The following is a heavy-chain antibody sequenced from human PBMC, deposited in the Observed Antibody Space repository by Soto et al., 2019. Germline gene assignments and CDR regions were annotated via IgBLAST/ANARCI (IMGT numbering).Heavy chain of an antibody. Sequence: GAELVNEERSVGLACRFRGFSLSKSGVGVGWIRQPPGKALEWLALIYWDDDKRYSPSLKSRLTITKDTSKNQVVLTMTNMDPVDTATYYCARTYYYGQNWFDPWGQGTLVTVSS. CDR3: ARTYYYGQNWFDP. D-gene: IGHD3-10*01. CDR1: GFSLSKSGVG. J-gene: IGHJ5*02. CDR2: IYWDDDK. V-gene: IGHV2-5*02.